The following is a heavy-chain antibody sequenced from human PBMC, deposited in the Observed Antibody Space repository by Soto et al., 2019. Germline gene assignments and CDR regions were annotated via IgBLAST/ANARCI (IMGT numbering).Heavy chain of an antibody. V-gene: IGHV4-39*01. D-gene: IGHD4-17*01. J-gene: IGHJ4*02. CDR3: ARHDYGGFGL. CDR2: IYYSGST. CDR1: GGSISRSSYY. Sequence: QLQLQESGPGLVKPSETLSLTCTVSGGSISRSSYYWGWIRQPPGKGLEWIGSIYYSGSTYYNPSLKSRVTISVDTAKNQFALKLSSVTAADTAVYYCARHDYGGFGLWGQGTLVTVSS.